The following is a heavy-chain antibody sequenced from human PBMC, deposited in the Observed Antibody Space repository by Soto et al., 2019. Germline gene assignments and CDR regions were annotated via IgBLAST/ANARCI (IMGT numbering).Heavy chain of an antibody. D-gene: IGHD6-25*01. J-gene: IGHJ4*02. CDR1: GLTFSAYW. CDR2: IKQAGSEK. Sequence: EVQLVESGGGLVQTGGSLRLSCAASGLTFSAYWMSWVRQAPGKGLEWVANIKQAGSEKYYVDSVNGRFIISRDDVKNSLFLQVNSLRVEDTAVYYCAREKRANGYFDYWGQGTLVTVSS. CDR3: AREKRANGYFDY. V-gene: IGHV3-7*01.